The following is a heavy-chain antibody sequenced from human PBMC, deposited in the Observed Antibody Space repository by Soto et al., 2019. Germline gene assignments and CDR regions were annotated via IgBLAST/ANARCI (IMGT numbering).Heavy chain of an antibody. D-gene: IGHD7-27*01. Sequence: EVQLLESGGGLVKPGGSLRLSCAASGFTFSDYWINWVRQIPGKGLEWVSSIKGDESIKYYADSVRGRFTISRDNAKNTVNLQKDSLKAEDTDLYYVTLGANGGYYLDVWGTGTTVTVSS. CDR1: GFTFSDYW. V-gene: IGHV3-74*02. CDR3: TLGANGGYYLDV. J-gene: IGHJ6*03. CDR2: IKGDESIK.